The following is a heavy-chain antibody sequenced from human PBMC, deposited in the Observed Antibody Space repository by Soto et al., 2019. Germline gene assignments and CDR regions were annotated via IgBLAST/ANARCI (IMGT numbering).Heavy chain of an antibody. CDR2: ISGTGSNT. D-gene: IGHD6-13*01. CDR3: ARGRDGEVGYGVDV. CDR1: GFTFSSYA. Sequence: EVQLLESGGGLVKPGGSLRLSCAASGFTFSSYALSWVRQPPGKGLEWVSGISGTGSNTYYADSVKGRFTISRDNSKKTLYLKMNSVRAADTDFYDCARGRDGEVGYGVDVWGQGTTVTVSS. V-gene: IGHV3-23*01. J-gene: IGHJ6*02.